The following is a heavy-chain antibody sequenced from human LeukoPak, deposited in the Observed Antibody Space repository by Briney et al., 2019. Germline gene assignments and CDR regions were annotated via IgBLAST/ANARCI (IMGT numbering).Heavy chain of an antibody. D-gene: IGHD1-7*01. CDR3: ARGTWFDP. CDR1: GGSISIYY. V-gene: IGHV4-59*01. CDR2: IYYSGST. Sequence: SETLSLTCTVSGGSISIYYWSWIRQPPGKGLEWIGYIYYSGSTNYNPSLKSRVTISVDTSKNQFSLKLSSVTAADTAVYYCARGTWFDPWGQGTLVTVSS. J-gene: IGHJ5*02.